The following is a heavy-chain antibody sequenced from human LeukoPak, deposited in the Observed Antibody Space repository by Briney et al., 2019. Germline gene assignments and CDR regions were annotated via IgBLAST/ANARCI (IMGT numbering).Heavy chain of an antibody. V-gene: IGHV3-30*03. CDR2: ISYDGSNK. Sequence: GGSLRLSCAASGFIFSSHGMHWVRQAPGKGLEWVAVISYDGSNKYYADSVKGRFTISRDNSKNTLYLQMNSLRAEDTAVYYCARRATNWGSFDYWGQGNPVTVSS. J-gene: IGHJ4*02. D-gene: IGHD7-27*01. CDR3: ARRATNWGSFDY. CDR1: GFIFSSHG.